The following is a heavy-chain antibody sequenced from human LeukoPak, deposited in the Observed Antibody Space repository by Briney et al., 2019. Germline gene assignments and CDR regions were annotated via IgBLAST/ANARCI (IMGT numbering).Heavy chain of an antibody. Sequence: GGSLRLSCAASGSTFSGFSMSWVRQSPTKGLEGVANIKQDGSERYYVDSVKGRFTISRDNAKNSLSLQMNNLRVEDTAVYYCARAGSHWHYVYWGQGTVVTVSS. CDR2: IKQDGSER. J-gene: IGHJ4*02. V-gene: IGHV3-7*01. CDR3: ARAGSHWHYVY. CDR1: GSTFSGFS. D-gene: IGHD3-10*01.